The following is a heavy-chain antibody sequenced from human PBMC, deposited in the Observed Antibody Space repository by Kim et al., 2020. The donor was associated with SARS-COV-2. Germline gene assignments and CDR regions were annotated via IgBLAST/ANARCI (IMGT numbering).Heavy chain of an antibody. CDR2: ISAYNGNT. D-gene: IGHD5-12*01. V-gene: IGHV1-18*01. Sequence: ASVKVSCKASGYTFTSYGISWVRPAPGQGLEWMGWISAYNGNTNYAQKPQGRVTMTTDTSTSTAYMELRSLRSDDTAVYYCARDEGEMATITLDYWGQGTLVTVSS. CDR3: ARDEGEMATITLDY. J-gene: IGHJ4*02. CDR1: GYTFTSYG.